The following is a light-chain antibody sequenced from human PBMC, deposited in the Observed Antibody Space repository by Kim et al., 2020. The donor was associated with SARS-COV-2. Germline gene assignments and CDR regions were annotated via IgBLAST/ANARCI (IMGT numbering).Light chain of an antibody. CDR3: NSLDSSGYHLV. Sequence: SSELTQDPAVSVALGQAIRITCLGDSLTNSYANWYQQKPGQAPVLVMYGKNNRPSGIPDRFSGSSSGSTASLTITRAQSEYEAVYYCNSLDSSGYHLVFG. CDR1: SLTNSY. V-gene: IGLV3-19*01. J-gene: IGLJ3*02. CDR2: GKN.